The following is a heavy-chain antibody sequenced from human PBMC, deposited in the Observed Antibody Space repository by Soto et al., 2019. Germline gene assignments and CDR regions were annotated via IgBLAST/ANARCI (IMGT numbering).Heavy chain of an antibody. V-gene: IGHV4-4*02. Sequence: SETLSLTCAVSGGSISSSNWWSWVRQPPGKGLEWIGEIYHSGSTNYNPSLKSRVTISVDKSKNQFSLKLSSVTAADTAVYYCAGGYCSSTSCYHSENWFDPWGQGTLVTVSS. CDR1: GGSISSSNW. CDR2: IYHSGST. D-gene: IGHD2-2*01. CDR3: AGGYCSSTSCYHSENWFDP. J-gene: IGHJ5*02.